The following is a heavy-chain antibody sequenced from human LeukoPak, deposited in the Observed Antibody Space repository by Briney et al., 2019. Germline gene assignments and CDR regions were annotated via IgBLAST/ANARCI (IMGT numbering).Heavy chain of an antibody. D-gene: IGHD3-10*01. CDR1: GFTVSSNY. V-gene: IGHV3-53*01. Sequence: AGGSLRLSXAASGFTVSSNYMSWVCQAPGKGLEWVSVIYSGGSTYYADSVKGRFTISRDNSKNSLYLQMNSLRAEDTAVYYCASDSPYGSGTYLADWGQGTLVTVSS. J-gene: IGHJ4*02. CDR2: IYSGGST. CDR3: ASDSPYGSGTYLAD.